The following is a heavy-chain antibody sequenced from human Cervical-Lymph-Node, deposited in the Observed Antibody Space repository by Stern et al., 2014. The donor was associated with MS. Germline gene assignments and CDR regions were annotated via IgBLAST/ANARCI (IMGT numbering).Heavy chain of an antibody. J-gene: IGHJ6*02. D-gene: IGHD2-2*01. CDR3: ARVVADIVVVPAAMLNYYDGMDV. V-gene: IGHV3-30*01. CDR2: ISYDGSNK. Sequence: MQLVESGGGVVQPGRSLRLSCAASGFTFSSYAMHWVRQAPGKGLEWVAVISYDGSNKYYADSVKGRFTISRDNSKNTLYLQMNSLRAEDTAVYYCARVVADIVVVPAAMLNYYDGMDVWGQGTTVTVSS. CDR1: GFTFSSYA.